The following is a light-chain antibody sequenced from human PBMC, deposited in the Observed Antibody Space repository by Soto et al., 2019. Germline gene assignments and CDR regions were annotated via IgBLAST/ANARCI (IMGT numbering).Light chain of an antibody. CDR3: QQYDDWLRLT. CDR1: QSVNIY. V-gene: IGKV3D-15*01. J-gene: IGKJ4*01. Sequence: LTQSPVTLSLSPGERGTLAGVCSQSVNIYLAWYQQKPGQAPRLLIFGASSRATGIPARFSGSGSGTEFNLTISSLQSEDFAVYFCQQYDDWLRLTFGGGTKVDIK. CDR2: GAS.